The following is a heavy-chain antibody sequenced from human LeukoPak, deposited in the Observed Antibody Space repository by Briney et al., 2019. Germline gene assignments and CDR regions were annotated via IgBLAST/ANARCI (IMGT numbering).Heavy chain of an antibody. V-gene: IGHV1-69*10. CDR3: ARGARDCTSTSCPRALFDY. D-gene: IGHD2-2*01. CDR1: GGTFSSYA. Sequence: SVKVSCKASGGTFSSYAISWVRQAPGRGLEWMGGIIPILGTANYAQKFQGRVTITADKSTSTAYMELSSLRSEDTAVYYCARGARDCTSTSCPRALFDYWGQGTLVTVSS. CDR2: IIPILGTA. J-gene: IGHJ4*02.